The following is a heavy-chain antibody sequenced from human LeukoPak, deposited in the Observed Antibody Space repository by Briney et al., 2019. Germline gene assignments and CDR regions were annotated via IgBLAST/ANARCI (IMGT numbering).Heavy chain of an antibody. CDR3: ARTYNGSSHFDY. Sequence: NPGGSLRLSCAASGFSFSSHYMNWVRQAPGKGLEWVSSISSSGGYIYSADSVKGRFTISRDNAKNSVYLHMNSLRAEDTAVYYCARTYNGSSHFDYSGQGTLVTVSS. D-gene: IGHD1-26*01. V-gene: IGHV3-21*01. J-gene: IGHJ4*02. CDR2: ISSSGGYI. CDR1: GFSFSSHY.